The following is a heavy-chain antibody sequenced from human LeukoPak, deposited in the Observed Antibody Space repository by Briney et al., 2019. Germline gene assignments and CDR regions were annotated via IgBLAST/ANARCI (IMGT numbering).Heavy chain of an antibody. CDR2: IKQDGSEK. CDR1: GFTFSTYW. CDR3: GRAMDV. J-gene: IGHJ6*02. V-gene: IGHV3-7*04. Sequence: GGSLRLSCTASGFTFSTYWMHWVRQAPGKGLEWVATIKQDGSEKYYVDSVKGRFTISRDNAKNSLYLQMNSLRAEDTAVYFCGRAMDVWGQGTTVTVSS.